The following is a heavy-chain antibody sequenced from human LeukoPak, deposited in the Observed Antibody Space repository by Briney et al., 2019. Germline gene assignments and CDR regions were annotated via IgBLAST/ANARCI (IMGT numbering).Heavy chain of an antibody. Sequence: GGSLRLSCTTSGFTFRKHVMTWVRQAPGKGLEWVSGISNSDGSTYNADSVKGRFTISRDNSKNTLYLQMNSLRAEDTAVYYCAKSTSMTTDGSGRNYYYYMDVWGKGTTVTISS. D-gene: IGHD3-10*01. J-gene: IGHJ6*03. CDR2: ISNSDGST. CDR1: GFTFRKHV. CDR3: AKSTSMTTDGSGRNYYYYMDV. V-gene: IGHV3-23*01.